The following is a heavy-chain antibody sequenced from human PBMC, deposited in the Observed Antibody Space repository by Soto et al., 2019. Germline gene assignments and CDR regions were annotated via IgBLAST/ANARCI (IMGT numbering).Heavy chain of an antibody. Sequence: QVELVESGGGVVQPGRSLRLSCAASGFTFSTYTMHWVRQAPGKGLEWVAALSNNGINADYADSVKGRFTISRDNSKNTLFLQMNSLRAEDTAVYYCARELSISVAAPGYWGQGTLVTVSS. J-gene: IGHJ4*02. V-gene: IGHV3-30-3*01. CDR2: LSNNGINA. CDR1: GFTFSTYT. CDR3: ARELSISVAAPGY. D-gene: IGHD6-19*01.